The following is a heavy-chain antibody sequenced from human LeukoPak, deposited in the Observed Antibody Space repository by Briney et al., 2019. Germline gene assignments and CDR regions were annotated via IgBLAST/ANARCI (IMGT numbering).Heavy chain of an antibody. J-gene: IGHJ4*02. D-gene: IGHD1-26*01. Sequence: GGSLRLSCAASGFIVSNNYMSWVRQAPGKGLEWVAAISGSGGSTYYADSVKGRFTISRDNSKNTLYLQMNSPRAEDTAVYYCAKEVIVGVSFDSWGQGTLVTVSS. CDR2: ISGSGGST. V-gene: IGHV3-23*01. CDR3: AKEVIVGVSFDS. CDR1: GFIVSNNY.